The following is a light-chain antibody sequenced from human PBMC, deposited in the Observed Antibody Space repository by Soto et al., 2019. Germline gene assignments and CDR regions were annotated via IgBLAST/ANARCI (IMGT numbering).Light chain of an antibody. CDR1: QSISNN. Sequence: DIQMTQSPSSLSASVGDRVTITCRASQSISNNLNWYQKKPGTAPKLLIYAAFSLQGGVPSRFSGSGSGTHFTLTISSLQPEDFATYYCQQSFPTPTFGPGTLVDVK. CDR3: QQSFPTPT. V-gene: IGKV1-39*01. CDR2: AAF. J-gene: IGKJ3*01.